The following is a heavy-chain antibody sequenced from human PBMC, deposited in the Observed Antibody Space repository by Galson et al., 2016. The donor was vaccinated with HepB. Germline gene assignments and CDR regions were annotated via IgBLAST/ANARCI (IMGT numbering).Heavy chain of an antibody. CDR3: AHSGPATRPGSGSFFDV. CDR2: IYWDDDK. CDR1: GFTPNTRGVG. Sequence: PALVKPTQTLTLTCSLSGFTPNTRGVGVGWIRQPPGKALEWLGIIYWDDDKRYKPSLKDRLTITKDTSKSQVVLTLTNVDRVDTATYFCAHSGPATRPGSGSFFDVWGQGTLIPVSS. J-gene: IGHJ4*02. V-gene: IGHV2-5*02. D-gene: IGHD1-26*01.